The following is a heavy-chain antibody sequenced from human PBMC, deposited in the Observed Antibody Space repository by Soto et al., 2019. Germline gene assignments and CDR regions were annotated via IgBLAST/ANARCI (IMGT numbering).Heavy chain of an antibody. CDR2: IKSKTDGGTA. CDR3: TTDSYSSIIVVRFDY. J-gene: IGHJ4*02. V-gene: IGHV3-15*07. CDR1: GFTFSNAW. Sequence: GGSLRLSCAASGFTFSNAWINWVRQAPGKGLEWVGRIKSKTDGGTADYAAPVKGRFAVSRDDSKNMVYLQMNSLKTEDTGLYYCTTDSYSSIIVVRFDYWGQGTVVTVSS. D-gene: IGHD3-22*01.